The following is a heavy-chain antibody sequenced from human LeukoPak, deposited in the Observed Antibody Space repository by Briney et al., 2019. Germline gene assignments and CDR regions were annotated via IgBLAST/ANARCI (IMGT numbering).Heavy chain of an antibody. Sequence: GRSLRLSCAASGFIFSGDGMNWVRQAPGKGLEWVANIKQDGSEKYYVDSVKGRFTISRDNAKNSLYLQMNSLRAEDTAVYYCARDASSSSPDFDYWGQGTLVTVSS. V-gene: IGHV3-7*01. J-gene: IGHJ4*02. CDR3: ARDASSSSPDFDY. CDR1: GFIFSGDG. CDR2: IKQDGSEK. D-gene: IGHD6-6*01.